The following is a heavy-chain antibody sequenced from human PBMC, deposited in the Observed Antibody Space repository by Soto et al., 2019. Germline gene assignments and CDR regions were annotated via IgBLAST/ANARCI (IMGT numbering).Heavy chain of an antibody. CDR3: AKGGVPPIVAYGMGV. Sequence: GSLRLSCAASGFTFSSYAMSWVRQAPGKGLEWVSAISGSGGSTYYADSVKGRFTISRDNSKNTLYLQMNSLRAEDTAVYYCAKGGVPPIVAYGMGVWGQGTTVTVSS. CDR1: GFTFSSYA. V-gene: IGHV3-23*01. D-gene: IGHD2-15*01. CDR2: ISGSGGST. J-gene: IGHJ6*02.